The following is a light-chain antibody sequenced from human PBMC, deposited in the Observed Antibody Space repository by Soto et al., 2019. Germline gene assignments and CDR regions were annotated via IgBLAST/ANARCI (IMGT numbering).Light chain of an antibody. CDR2: GAS. CDR1: QSVTSN. CDR3: HQYNNWPLLT. V-gene: IGKV3-15*01. J-gene: IGKJ4*01. Sequence: EIVMTQSPATLSVSPGERATFSCRASQSVTSNFAWYQQRPGQAPRLLIYGASTRATGIPARFSGSGSGTEFTLTISSLQSEDFAVYYCHQYNNWPLLTFGGGTKVEIK.